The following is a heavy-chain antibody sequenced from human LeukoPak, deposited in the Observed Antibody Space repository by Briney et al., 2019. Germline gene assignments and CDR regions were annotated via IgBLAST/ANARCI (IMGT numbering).Heavy chain of an antibody. J-gene: IGHJ6*02. V-gene: IGHV1-18*01. CDR2: ISAYNGNT. CDR3: ARERVGALYYYYGMDV. D-gene: IGHD1-26*01. CDR1: GYTFTSYG. Sequence: ASVKVSCKASGYTFTSYGISWVRQAPGQGLEWMGWISAYNGNTNYAQKYQGRVTMTTDTSTSTAYMELSSLRSEDTAVYYCARERVGALYYYYGMDVWGQGTTVTVSS.